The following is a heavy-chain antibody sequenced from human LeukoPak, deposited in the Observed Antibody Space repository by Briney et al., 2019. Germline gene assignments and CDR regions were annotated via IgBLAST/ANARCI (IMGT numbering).Heavy chain of an antibody. D-gene: IGHD6-19*01. Sequence: ASVKVSCKASGGTFSSYAISWVRQAPGQGLEWMGGIIPIFGTANYAQKLQGRVTMTTGTSTSTAYMELRSLRSDDTAVYYCARVGGQWLTSDYWGQGTLVTVSS. CDR1: GGTFSSYA. CDR2: IIPIFGTA. V-gene: IGHV1-69*05. CDR3: ARVGGQWLTSDY. J-gene: IGHJ4*02.